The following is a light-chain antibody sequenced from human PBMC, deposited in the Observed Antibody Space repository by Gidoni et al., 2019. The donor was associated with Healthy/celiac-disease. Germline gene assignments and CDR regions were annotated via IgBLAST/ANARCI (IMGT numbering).Light chain of an antibody. Sequence: EIVLTQSPATLSLSPGERATLSCRVSQSVSSYIAWYQQKPVQAPRLLIYDASNRATGIPARFSGSGSGTDLTLTISSLEPEDFAVYYCPKRSTLRTFGQGTKVEIK. CDR1: QSVSSY. CDR3: PKRSTLRT. J-gene: IGKJ1*01. V-gene: IGKV3-11*01. CDR2: DAS.